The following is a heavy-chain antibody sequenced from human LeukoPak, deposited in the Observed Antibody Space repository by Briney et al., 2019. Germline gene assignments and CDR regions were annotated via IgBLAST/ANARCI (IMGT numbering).Heavy chain of an antibody. CDR1: GGSISSYY. J-gene: IGHJ5*02. Sequence: SETLSLTCTVSGGSISSYYWSWIRQPPGKGLEWIGYIYYSGSTNYNPSLKSRVTISVDTSKNQFSLKLSSVTAADTAVYYCARSYASSWYWNWFDPWGQGTLVTVSS. CDR3: ARSYASSWYWNWFDP. V-gene: IGHV4-59*01. D-gene: IGHD6-13*01. CDR2: IYYSGST.